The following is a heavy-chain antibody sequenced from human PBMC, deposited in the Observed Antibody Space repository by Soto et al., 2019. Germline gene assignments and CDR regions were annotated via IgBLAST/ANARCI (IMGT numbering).Heavy chain of an antibody. J-gene: IGHJ4*02. Sequence: HPGGSLRLSCAASGFTFSSYAMSWVRQAPGKGFEWVSAISAVGESSYYPDSVKGRFTISRDNSKNTLYLQMNSLRAEDTAVYYCATLQALIRGAAYWGQGTLVTVSS. V-gene: IGHV3-23*01. CDR2: ISAVGESS. D-gene: IGHD3-10*01. CDR3: ATLQALIRGAAY. CDR1: GFTFSSYA.